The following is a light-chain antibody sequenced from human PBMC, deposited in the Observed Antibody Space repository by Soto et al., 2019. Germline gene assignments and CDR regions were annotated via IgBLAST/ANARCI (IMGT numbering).Light chain of an antibody. V-gene: IGKV3-15*01. CDR3: QHYNIWPPWT. J-gene: IGKJ1*01. Sequence: EIVMTQSPATLSVSPGERATLSCRASQSFINNLAWYHQKPGQSPRLLIYGASTRATGVPARFSGSWSGTDFTLTISSLQPDDFAVYYCQHYNIWPPWTFGQGTKVDIK. CDR2: GAS. CDR1: QSFINN.